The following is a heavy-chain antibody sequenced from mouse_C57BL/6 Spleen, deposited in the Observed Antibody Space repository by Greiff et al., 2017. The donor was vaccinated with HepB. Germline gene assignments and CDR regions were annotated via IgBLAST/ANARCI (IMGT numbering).Heavy chain of an antibody. CDR3: ARRWDGVDY. J-gene: IGHJ2*01. Sequence: QVHVKQPGAELVKPGASVKLSCKASGYTFTSYWMQWVKQRPGQGLEWIGEIDPSDSYTNYNQKFKGKATLTVDTSSSTAYMQLSSLASEDSAVYYCARRWDGVDYWGQGTTLTVSS. V-gene: IGHV1-50*01. D-gene: IGHD4-1*01. CDR2: IDPSDSYT. CDR1: GYTFTSYW.